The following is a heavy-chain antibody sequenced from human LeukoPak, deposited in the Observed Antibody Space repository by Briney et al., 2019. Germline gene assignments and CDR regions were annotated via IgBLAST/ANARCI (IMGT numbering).Heavy chain of an antibody. V-gene: IGHV3-48*04. CDR2: ISSSGSTI. D-gene: IGHD5-12*01. Sequence: PGGSLRLSCAASGFTFSTYSMNWVRQAPGKGLEWVSYISSSGSTIYYADSVKGRFTISRDNAKNSLYLQMNSLRAEDTAVYYCARWDPLYSGNGLFDYWGQGTLVTVSS. CDR3: ARWDPLYSGNGLFDY. CDR1: GFTFSTYS. J-gene: IGHJ4*02.